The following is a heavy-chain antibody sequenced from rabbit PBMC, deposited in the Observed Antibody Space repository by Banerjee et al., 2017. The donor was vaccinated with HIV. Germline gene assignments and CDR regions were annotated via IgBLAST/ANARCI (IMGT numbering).Heavy chain of an antibody. J-gene: IGHJ4*01. V-gene: IGHV1S45*01. CDR1: GFSFSNRCV. CDR2: INTSSGNA. CDR3: ARGADNNWYIPYFRL. Sequence: QEQLVESGGGLVKPEGSLTLSCTASGFSFSNRCVMCWVRQTPGKGLEWIACINTSSGNAVYASWAKGRFTISKTSSTTVTLQMTSLTAADTATYFCARGADNNWYIPYFRLWGPGTLVTVS. D-gene: IGHD1-1*01.